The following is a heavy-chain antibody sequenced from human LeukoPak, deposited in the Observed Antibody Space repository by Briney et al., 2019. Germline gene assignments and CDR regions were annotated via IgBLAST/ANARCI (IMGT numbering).Heavy chain of an antibody. CDR3: AKGQTFEACGI. Sequence: PGGSLRLSCAASGFTFSSYCMHWVRQAPGKGLEWVAFIRYDGSNKYYADSVKGRFTNSRDSSKNTLYLRMNSRRAEDTAVYYCAKGQTFEACGIWGRGTIVSVSS. J-gene: IGHJ3*02. CDR1: GFTFSSYC. V-gene: IGHV3-30*02. CDR2: IRYDGSNK.